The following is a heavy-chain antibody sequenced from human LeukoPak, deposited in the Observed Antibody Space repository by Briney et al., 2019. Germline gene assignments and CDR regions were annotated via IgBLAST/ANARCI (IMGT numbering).Heavy chain of an antibody. CDR2: ISHSGST. Sequence: SETLSLTCAVYGGSFSGYYWSWIRQPPGKGLEWIGEISHSGSTNYNPSLKSRVTISVDTSKNQFSLKLSSVTAADTAVYYCASFPGPHFWPPFDYWGQGTLVTVSS. J-gene: IGHJ4*02. V-gene: IGHV4-34*01. CDR1: GGSFSGYY. CDR3: ASFPGPHFWPPFDY. D-gene: IGHD3-3*02.